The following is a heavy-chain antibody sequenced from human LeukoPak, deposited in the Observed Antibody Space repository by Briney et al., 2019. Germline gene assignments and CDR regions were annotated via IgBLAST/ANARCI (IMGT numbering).Heavy chain of an antibody. J-gene: IGHJ4*02. CDR2: ISYDGSNK. Sequence: GRSLRLSCAASGFTFSSYAMHWVRQAPGKGLGWVAVISYDGSNKYYTDSVKGRFTISRDNSKNTLYLQMNSLRAEDTAVYYCARDLSYYYDSSGYSNPAGWWGQGTLVTVSS. CDR1: GFTFSSYA. V-gene: IGHV3-30-3*01. CDR3: ARDLSYYYDSSGYSNPAGW. D-gene: IGHD3-22*01.